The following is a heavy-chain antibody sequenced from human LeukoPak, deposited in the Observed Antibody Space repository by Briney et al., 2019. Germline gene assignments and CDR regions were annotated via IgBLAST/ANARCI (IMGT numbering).Heavy chain of an antibody. CDR1: GYTFTSYY. Sequence: ASVKVSCKASGYTFTSYYMHWVRQAPGQGLEWMGWINPNSGGTNYAQKFQGWVTMTRDTSISTAYMELSRLRSDDTAVYYCARESRYSSGWYSGYYYYGMDVWGQGTTVTVSS. J-gene: IGHJ6*02. V-gene: IGHV1-2*04. D-gene: IGHD6-19*01. CDR2: INPNSGGT. CDR3: ARESRYSSGWYSGYYYYGMDV.